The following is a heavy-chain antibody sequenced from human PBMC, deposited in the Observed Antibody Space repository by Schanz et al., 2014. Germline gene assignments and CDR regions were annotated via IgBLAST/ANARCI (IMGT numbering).Heavy chain of an antibody. V-gene: IGHV3-11*05. CDR2: INTGSNYI. CDR3: AKTLFPGGTQTFGT. CDR1: GFSFSDYY. Sequence: VQLAESGGGLVQPGGSLRLSCAASGFSFSDYYMSWIRQAPGKGLEWISFINTGSNYINYADSVKGRFTISRDNSKNTLYLQMNSLRPEDTAVYYCAKTLFPGGTQTFGTWGQGTLVTVSS. J-gene: IGHJ5*02. D-gene: IGHD2-8*02.